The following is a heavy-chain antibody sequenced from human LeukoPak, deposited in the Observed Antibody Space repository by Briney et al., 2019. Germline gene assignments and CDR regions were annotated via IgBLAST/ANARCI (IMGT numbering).Heavy chain of an antibody. CDR3: ERDYTGYNWFDP. D-gene: IGHD2-2*03. Sequence: PSETLSLTCTVSGDSISGNYWNWIRQPAGKGLEWIGRIHSSGPTNYNPSLKSRITMSIEKSQNQFSLKLSSVTAADTAVYYCERDYTGYNWFDPWGQGNLVTVSS. J-gene: IGHJ5*02. CDR1: GDSISGNY. CDR2: IHSSGPT. V-gene: IGHV4-4*07.